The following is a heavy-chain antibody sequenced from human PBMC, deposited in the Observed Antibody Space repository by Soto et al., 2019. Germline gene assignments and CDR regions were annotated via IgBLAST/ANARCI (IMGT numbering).Heavy chain of an antibody. V-gene: IGHV3-13*05. CDR1: GFTFSSYN. D-gene: IGHD2-15*01. Sequence: VQLVESGGGVVPPGGSLRVSCVASGFTFSSYNMHWVRQTTGKGLEWVSAIGAADDPYYLGSVKGRFTISRENAKNSLYLQMNSVRAEDTAVYYCARAYSGRLPRRADYYFAMDVWGQGTTVTVSS. CDR3: ARAYSGRLPRRADYYFAMDV. J-gene: IGHJ6*02. CDR2: IGAADDP.